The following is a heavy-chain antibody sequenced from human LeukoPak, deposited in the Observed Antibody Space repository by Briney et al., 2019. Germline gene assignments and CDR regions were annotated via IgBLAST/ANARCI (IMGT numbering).Heavy chain of an antibody. CDR2: IHPSGNL. Sequence: SETLSLTCTVSGASFSSGDQYWNWIRQSPGKGLEWIGSIHPSGNLYNNPSLESRVTSSIDTSKNQFSLNLNSVTAADTAVYFCSRGLDSRKLGYWGQGTLVTVSS. CDR3: SRGLDSRKLGY. CDR1: GASFSSGDQY. D-gene: IGHD3-22*01. J-gene: IGHJ4*02. V-gene: IGHV4-31*03.